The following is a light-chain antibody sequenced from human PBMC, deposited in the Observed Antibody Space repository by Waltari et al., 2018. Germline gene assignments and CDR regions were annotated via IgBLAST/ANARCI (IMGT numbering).Light chain of an antibody. V-gene: IGKV1-9*01. J-gene: IGKJ5*01. CDR2: AAS. CDR3: QQLNSYAIT. CDR1: QGISSY. Sequence: DIQLTQSPSFLSASVVDRVTITCRASQGISSYLAWYQQKPGKAPKLLIYAASTLQSGVPSRFSGSGSGTEFTLTISSLQPEDFATYYCQQLNSYAITFGQGTRLEIK.